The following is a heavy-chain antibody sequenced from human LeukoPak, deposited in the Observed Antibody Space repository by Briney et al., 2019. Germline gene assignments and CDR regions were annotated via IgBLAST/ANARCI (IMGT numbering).Heavy chain of an antibody. Sequence: SETLSLTCTVSGGSISSSSHYWGWIRQPPGKGLEWIGSICYSGSTYYNPSLKSRVTISVDTSKNQFSLKLSSVTAADTAVYYCARHRPPPVAAAGPHADFDYWGQGTLVTASS. J-gene: IGHJ4*02. CDR2: ICYSGST. CDR1: GGSISSSSHY. V-gene: IGHV4-39*01. CDR3: ARHRPPPVAAAGPHADFDY. D-gene: IGHD6-13*01.